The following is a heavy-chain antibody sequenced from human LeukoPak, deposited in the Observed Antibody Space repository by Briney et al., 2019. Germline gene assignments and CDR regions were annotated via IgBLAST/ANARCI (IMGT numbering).Heavy chain of an antibody. D-gene: IGHD2-8*01. Sequence: GGSLRLSCAASGFTFSIYVMSWVRQAPGKGLEWVSTLSGRGGNSYYAESVKGRFTISRDNSKKTLYLQMNSLRAEDTAVYYCARVVLMGATDYWGQGTLVTVSS. V-gene: IGHV3-23*01. CDR2: LSGRGGNS. J-gene: IGHJ4*02. CDR1: GFTFSIYV. CDR3: ARVVLMGATDY.